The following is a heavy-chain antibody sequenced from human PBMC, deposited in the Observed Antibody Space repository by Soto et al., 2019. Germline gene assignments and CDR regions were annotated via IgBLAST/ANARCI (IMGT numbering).Heavy chain of an antibody. V-gene: IGHV3-30*18. CDR2: ISYDGSNK. J-gene: IGHJ4*02. CDR3: AKDLGDSLYYFDY. D-gene: IGHD4-17*01. CDR1: GFTFSSYG. Sequence: QVQLVESGGGVVQPGRSLRLSCAASGFTFSSYGMHWVRQAPGKGLEWVAVISYDGSNKYYADSVKGRFTISRDNSKNTPYLQMNSLRAEGTAVYYCAKDLGDSLYYFDYWGQGTLVTVSS.